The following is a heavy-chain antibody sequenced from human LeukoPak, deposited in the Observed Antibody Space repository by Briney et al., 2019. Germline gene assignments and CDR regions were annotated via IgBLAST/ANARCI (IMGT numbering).Heavy chain of an antibody. V-gene: IGHV1-69*04. Sequence: ASVKVSCKASGGTFSSYAISWVRQAPGQGLEWMGRIIPILGIANYAQKFQGRDTITADKSTSTAYMELSSLRSEDTAVYYCARDKVDTAMVNNWFDPWGQGTLVTVSS. D-gene: IGHD5-18*01. CDR2: IIPILGIA. J-gene: IGHJ5*02. CDR3: ARDKVDTAMVNNWFDP. CDR1: GGTFSSYA.